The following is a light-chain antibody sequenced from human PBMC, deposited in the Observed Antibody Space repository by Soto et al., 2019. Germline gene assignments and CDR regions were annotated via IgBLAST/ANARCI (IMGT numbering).Light chain of an antibody. CDR3: QQYNSYST. CDR1: QKISNW. J-gene: IGKJ1*01. CDR2: DAS. Sequence: IPITHSPSTLSASVVYRVTITSRPSQKISNWLAWYQQKSGKAPKLLIYDASSLESGVPSRFSGSGSGTEFTLTISSLQPDDFATYYCQQYNSYSTFGQGTKV. V-gene: IGKV1-5*01.